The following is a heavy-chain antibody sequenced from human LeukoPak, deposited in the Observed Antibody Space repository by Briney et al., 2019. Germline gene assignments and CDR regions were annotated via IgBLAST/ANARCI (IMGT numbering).Heavy chain of an antibody. CDR1: GFTFNDYA. CDR2: IRDDGSDT. D-gene: IGHD6-19*01. CDR3: AKSDGHGTGYGFHI. Sequence: PGGSLRLSCAASGFTFNDYAMYWVPQSPGRGREWVALIRDDGSDTYHADSVKGRFTISTDNSKNTVFLRMNSLRGEDLAIYYCAKSDGHGTGYGFHIWGQGTMVTVSS. V-gene: IGHV3-30*02. J-gene: IGHJ3*02.